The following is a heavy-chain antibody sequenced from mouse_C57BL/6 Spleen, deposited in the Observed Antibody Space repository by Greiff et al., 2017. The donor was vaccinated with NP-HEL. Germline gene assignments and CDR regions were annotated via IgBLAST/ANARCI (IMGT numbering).Heavy chain of an antibody. CDR3: AELRWFAY. CDR1: GFTFSDYG. CDR2: ISSGSSTI. J-gene: IGHJ3*01. D-gene: IGHD1-1*01. Sequence: DVMLVESGGGLVKPGGSLKLSCAASGFTFSDYGMHWVRQAPEKGLEWVAYISSGSSTIYYADTVKGRFTISRDNAKNTLFLQMTSLRSEDTAMYYCAELRWFAYWGQGTLVTVSA. V-gene: IGHV5-17*01.